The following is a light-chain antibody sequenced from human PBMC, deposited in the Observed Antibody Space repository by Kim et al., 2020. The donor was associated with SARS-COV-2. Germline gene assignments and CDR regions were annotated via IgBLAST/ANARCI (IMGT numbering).Light chain of an antibody. CDR2: DVS. CDR3: SSYTSSSTFLYVV. Sequence: ITISCTGTSSDVGGYNYVSWYQQHPGKDPNLMIYDVSKRPSGVSNRFSGSKSGSTASLTISGLQAEDEADYYCSSYTSSSTFLYVVFGGGTKLTVL. CDR1: SSDVGGYNY. J-gene: IGLJ2*01. V-gene: IGLV2-14*04.